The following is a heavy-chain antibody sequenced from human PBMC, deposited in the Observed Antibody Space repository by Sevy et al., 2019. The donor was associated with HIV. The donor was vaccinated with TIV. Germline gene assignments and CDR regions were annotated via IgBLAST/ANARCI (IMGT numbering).Heavy chain of an antibody. CDR3: ARAPSGSQGPGQYFHH. J-gene: IGHJ1*01. Sequence: ASVKVSCKASCYTFTNYHITWVRQAPGQGLEWMGWITAYNGNTNYAQRLQGRVTMTTDTSTSTAYMELRSLRSDDTAVYYCARAPSGSQGPGQYFHHWGQGTLVTVSS. CDR2: ITAYNGNT. V-gene: IGHV1-18*01. D-gene: IGHD1-26*01. CDR1: CYTFTNYH.